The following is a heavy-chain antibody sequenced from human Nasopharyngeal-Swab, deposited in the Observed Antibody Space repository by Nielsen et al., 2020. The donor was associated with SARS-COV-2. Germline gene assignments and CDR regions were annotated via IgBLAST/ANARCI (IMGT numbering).Heavy chain of an antibody. D-gene: IGHD6-13*01. J-gene: IGHJ6*02. Sequence: SQTLSLTCAISGDSVSSNSAAWNWIRQSPSRGLEWLGRTYYRSKWYNDYAVSVKSRITINPDTSKNQFSLQLNSVTPEDTAAYYCARGVEQQSQPEYYYYYGMDVWGQGTTVTVSS. CDR3: ARGVEQQSQPEYYYYYGMDV. CDR2: TYYRSKWYN. V-gene: IGHV6-1*01. CDR1: GDSVSSNSAA.